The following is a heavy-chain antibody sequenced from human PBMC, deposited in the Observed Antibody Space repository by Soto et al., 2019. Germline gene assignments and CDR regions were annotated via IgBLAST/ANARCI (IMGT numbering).Heavy chain of an antibody. J-gene: IGHJ6*02. V-gene: IGHV3-48*02. D-gene: IGHD1-1*01. CDR2: ISNTARTI. CDR3: ARDGSRGYDMDV. CDR1: GFDFSNYN. Sequence: EVQVVESGGGLIQPGGSLRLSCAGSGFDFSNYNMDWVRQAPGKGLEWISYISNTARTIFYADSVKGRFTISRDNARNSLFLQMNSLRDEDTAVYYCARDGSRGYDMDVRGQGTTVTVSS.